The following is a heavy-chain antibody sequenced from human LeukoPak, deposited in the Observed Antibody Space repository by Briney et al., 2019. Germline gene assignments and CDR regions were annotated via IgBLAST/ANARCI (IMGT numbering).Heavy chain of an antibody. CDR3: ARVGATFGRDFDY. V-gene: IGHV4-59*01. CDR1: GGSISSYY. Sequence: SETLSLTCTVSGGSISSYYWSWIRQPPGKGLEWIGYIYYSGSTSYNPSLKSRVTISVDTSKNHFSLKLSSVTAADTAVYYCARVGATFGRDFDYWGQGTLVTVSS. J-gene: IGHJ4*02. CDR2: IYYSGST. D-gene: IGHD1-26*01.